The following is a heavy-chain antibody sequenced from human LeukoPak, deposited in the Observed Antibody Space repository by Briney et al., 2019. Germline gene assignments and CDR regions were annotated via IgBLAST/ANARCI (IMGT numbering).Heavy chain of an antibody. CDR2: IYHSGST. Sequence: SETLSLTCTVSGYSISSGYYWGWIRQPPGKGLEWIGSIYHSGSTYYNPSLKSRVTISVDTSKNQFSLKLSSVTAADTAVYYCARGQEYYDAFDIWGQGTMVTVSS. V-gene: IGHV4-38-2*02. CDR1: GYSISSGYY. CDR3: ARGQEYYDAFDI. D-gene: IGHD2/OR15-2a*01. J-gene: IGHJ3*02.